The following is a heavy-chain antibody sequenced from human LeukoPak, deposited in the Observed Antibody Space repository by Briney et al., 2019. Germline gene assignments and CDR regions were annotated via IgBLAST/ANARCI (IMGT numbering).Heavy chain of an antibody. D-gene: IGHD3-10*01. Sequence: SVKVSCKASGGTFSSYAISWVRQAPGQGLEWMGRIIPILGIANYAQKFQGRVTITADKSTSTAYMELRSLRSDDTAVYYCARDLTMVRGVPGYWGQGTLVTVSS. CDR2: IIPILGIA. J-gene: IGHJ4*02. V-gene: IGHV1-69*04. CDR3: ARDLTMVRGVPGY. CDR1: GGTFSSYA.